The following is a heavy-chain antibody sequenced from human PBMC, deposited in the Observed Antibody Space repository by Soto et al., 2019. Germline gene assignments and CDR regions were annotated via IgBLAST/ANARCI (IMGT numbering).Heavy chain of an antibody. D-gene: IGHD4-17*01. CDR3: ASAGTYGGNSSNY. V-gene: IGHV1-69*02. CDR2: IIPILGIA. CDR1: GGTFSSYT. J-gene: IGHJ4*02. Sequence: QVQLVQSGAEVKKPGSSVKVSCKASGGTFSSYTISWVRQAPGQGLEWMGRIIPILGIANYAQKFQGRVTITADKSTSTACMELSSLRYEDTAVYYCASAGTYGGNSSNYWGQGTLVTVSS.